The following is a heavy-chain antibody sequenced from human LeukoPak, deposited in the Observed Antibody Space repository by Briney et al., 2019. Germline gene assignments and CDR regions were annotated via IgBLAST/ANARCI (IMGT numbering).Heavy chain of an antibody. Sequence: GGSLRLSCAASGFTFSSYSMNWVRQAPGKGLEWVSAISGGSSTFYADSVKGRFTISRDNWKSTLYLQMNNLRVEDTAVYYCARDSAGNQYSSGNFDLWGQGTLVTVSS. D-gene: IGHD3-10*01. CDR2: ISGGSST. CDR3: ARDSAGNQYSSGNFDL. CDR1: GFTFSSYS. V-gene: IGHV3-23*01. J-gene: IGHJ4*02.